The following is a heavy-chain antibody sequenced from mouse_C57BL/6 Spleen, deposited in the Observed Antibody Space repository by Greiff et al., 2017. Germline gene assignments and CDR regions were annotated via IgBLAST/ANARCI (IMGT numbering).Heavy chain of an antibody. D-gene: IGHD1-1*01. CDR1: GYSFTSYY. V-gene: IGHV1-66*01. J-gene: IGHJ2*01. CDR2: IYPGSGNT. Sequence: QVQLKESGPELVKPGASVKISCKASGYSFTSYYIHWVKQRPGQGLEWIGWIYPGSGNTKYNEKFKGKATLTADTSSSTAYMQLSSLTSEDSAVYYCARRGGLLRSPFDYWGQGTTLTVSS. CDR3: ARRGGLLRSPFDY.